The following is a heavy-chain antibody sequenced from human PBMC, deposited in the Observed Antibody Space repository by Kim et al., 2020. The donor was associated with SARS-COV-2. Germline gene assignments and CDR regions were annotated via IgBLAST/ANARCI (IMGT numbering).Heavy chain of an antibody. D-gene: IGHD2-15*01. CDR1: GFTFSSYA. CDR3: AREEALCSGGSCYSDVAY. Sequence: GGSLRLSCAASGFTFSSYAMSWVRQAPGKGLGWVSAISTIGNDTYYADSVKGRFTISRDNSKNTLYLQMNSLRAEDTAVYYCAREEALCSGGSCYSDVAYCGQVTLVTVSS. CDR2: ISTIGNDT. V-gene: IGHV3-23*01. J-gene: IGHJ4*02.